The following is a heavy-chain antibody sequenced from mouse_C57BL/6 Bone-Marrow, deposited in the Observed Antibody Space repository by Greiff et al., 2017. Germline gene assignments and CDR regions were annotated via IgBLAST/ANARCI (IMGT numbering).Heavy chain of an antibody. Sequence: QVQLQQSGAELARPGASVKLSCKASGYTFTSYGISWVKQRTGQGLEWIGEIYPRSGNTYYNEKFKGKATLTADKSSSTAYMELRSLTSEVSAVYFCANYGSSTFAYWGQGTLVTVSA. J-gene: IGHJ3*01. CDR1: GYTFTSYG. D-gene: IGHD1-1*01. CDR3: ANYGSSTFAY. V-gene: IGHV1-81*01. CDR2: IYPRSGNT.